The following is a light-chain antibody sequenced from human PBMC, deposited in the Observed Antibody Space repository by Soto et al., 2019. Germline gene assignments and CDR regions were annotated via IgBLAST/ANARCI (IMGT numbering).Light chain of an antibody. CDR3: SSYTSSSTV. Sequence: QSVLTQPASVSGSPGQSITISCTGTSSDVCGYNYVSWYQQHPGKAPKLMIYDVSNRPSGVSNRFSGSKSGNTASLTISGLQAEDEADYYCSSYTSSSTVFGGGTKLTVL. CDR2: DVS. J-gene: IGLJ2*01. CDR1: SSDVCGYNY. V-gene: IGLV2-14*01.